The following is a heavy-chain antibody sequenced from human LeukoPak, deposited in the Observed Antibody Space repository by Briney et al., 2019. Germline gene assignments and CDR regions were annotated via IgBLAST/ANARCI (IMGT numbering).Heavy chain of an antibody. CDR3: ASSKSSSAYN. CDR2: ISYDGSNK. CDR1: GFTFSSYE. J-gene: IGHJ4*02. D-gene: IGHD6-6*01. V-gene: IGHV3-30-3*01. Sequence: GGSLRLSCAASGFTFSSYEMNWVRQAPGKGLEWVAVISYDGSNKYYADSVKGRFTISRDNSKNTLYLQMNSLRAEDTAVYYCASSKSSSAYNWGQGTLVTVPS.